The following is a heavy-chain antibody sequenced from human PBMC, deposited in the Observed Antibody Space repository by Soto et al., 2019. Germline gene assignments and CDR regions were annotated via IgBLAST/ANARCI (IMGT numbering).Heavy chain of an antibody. CDR1: GFTFSSYA. Sequence: PWGSLRLSCAASGFTFSSYAMSWVRQAPGKGLEWVSAISGSGGSTYYADSVKGRFTISRDNSKNPLYLQTNSLRAEDTAVYYCAKPSGITIFGVADWFDPWGQGTLVTVSS. J-gene: IGHJ5*02. CDR2: ISGSGGST. CDR3: AKPSGITIFGVADWFDP. D-gene: IGHD3-3*01. V-gene: IGHV3-23*01.